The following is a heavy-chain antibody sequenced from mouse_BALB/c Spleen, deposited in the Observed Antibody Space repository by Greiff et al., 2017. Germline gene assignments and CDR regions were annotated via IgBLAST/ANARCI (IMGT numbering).Heavy chain of an antibody. J-gene: IGHJ1*01. CDR2: ISYSGST. D-gene: IGHD4-1*02. CDR3: ASEFRNWDVGYFDV. V-gene: IGHV3-2*02. CDR1: GYSITSDYA. Sequence: DVQLQESGPGLVKPSQSLSLTCTVTGYSITSDYAWNWIRQFPGNKLEWMGYISYSGSTSYNPSLKSRISITRDTSKNQFFLQLNSVTTEDTATYYCASEFRNWDVGYFDVWGAGTTVTVSS.